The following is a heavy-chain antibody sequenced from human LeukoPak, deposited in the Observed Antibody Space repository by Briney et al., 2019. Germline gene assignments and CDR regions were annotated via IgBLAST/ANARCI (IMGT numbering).Heavy chain of an antibody. J-gene: IGHJ4*02. D-gene: IGHD6-19*01. CDR3: ARASYSSGWTKWVDY. CDR2: INPSGGST. V-gene: IGHV1-46*01. Sequence: ASVKVSCKASGYTFTSYYMHWVRQAPGQGLEWMGIINPSGGSTSYAQKFQGRVTMTRDTSTSTVYMELSSLRSEDTAVYYCARASYSSGWTKWVDYWGQGTLVTVSS. CDR1: GYTFTSYY.